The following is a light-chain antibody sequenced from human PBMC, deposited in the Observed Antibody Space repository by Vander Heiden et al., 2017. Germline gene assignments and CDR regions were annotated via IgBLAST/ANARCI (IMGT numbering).Light chain of an antibody. V-gene: IGKV1-5*03. J-gene: IGKJ4*01. CDR3: QQYNSYPLT. CDR2: KAS. Sequence: DIQMTQSLSTLSASVGDRVTITCRASQSISSWLAWYQQKPGKAPKLLIYKASSLESGVPSRFSGSGSGTEFTLTISILQPDDFATYYCQQYNSYPLTFGGGTKVEIK. CDR1: QSISSW.